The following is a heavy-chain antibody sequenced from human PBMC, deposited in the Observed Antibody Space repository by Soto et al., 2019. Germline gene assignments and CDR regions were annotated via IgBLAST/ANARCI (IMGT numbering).Heavy chain of an antibody. V-gene: IGHV4-59*01. Sequence: SETLSLTCTVFGGSITSYFWSWIRQPPGKGLEWIAYISNSGNTNYNPSLKSRVTIPLDTAKNQFSLKLTSVTAADSAMYYCARGLGNDWLLRNFDYWGQGLLVTVSS. J-gene: IGHJ4*02. CDR1: GGSITSYF. CDR3: ARGLGNDWLLRNFDY. CDR2: ISNSGNT. D-gene: IGHD3-9*01.